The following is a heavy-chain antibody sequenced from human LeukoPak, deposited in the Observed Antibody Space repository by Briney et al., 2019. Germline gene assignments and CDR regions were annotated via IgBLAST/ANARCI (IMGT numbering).Heavy chain of an antibody. D-gene: IGHD1-7*01. V-gene: IGHV4-59*01. Sequence: SETLSLTCTVSGGSISTYYWSWIRQPPGKGLEWIGYIYYTGSTNYNPSLKSRVTISVDTSKNQFSLKLISVTAADAAVYYCARGTNYYYMDVWGKGTTVTISS. J-gene: IGHJ6*03. CDR2: IYYTGST. CDR1: GGSISTYY. CDR3: ARGTNYYYMDV.